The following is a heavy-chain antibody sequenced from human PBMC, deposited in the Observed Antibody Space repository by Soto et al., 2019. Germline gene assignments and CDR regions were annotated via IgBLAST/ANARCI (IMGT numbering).Heavy chain of an antibody. CDR3: ARKNDFWSGRRSSWFDP. Sequence: SETLSLTCTVSGGSISSGDYYWSWIRQPPGKGLEWIGYIYYSGRTYYNPSLKSRVTISVDTSKNQFSLKLSSVTAADTAVYYCARKNDFWSGRRSSWFDPWGQGTLVTVSS. V-gene: IGHV4-30-4*01. J-gene: IGHJ5*02. D-gene: IGHD3-3*01. CDR2: IYYSGRT. CDR1: GGSISSGDYY.